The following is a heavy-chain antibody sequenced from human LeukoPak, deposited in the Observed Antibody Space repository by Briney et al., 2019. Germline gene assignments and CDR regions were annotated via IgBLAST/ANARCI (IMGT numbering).Heavy chain of an antibody. CDR1: GGSISSSSYY. D-gene: IGHD3-22*01. CDR3: ARHYYDSSGYFYYFDY. Sequence: PSETLSLTCTVSGGSISSSSYYWGWIRQPPGKGLEWIGSIYYSGSTYYNPSPKSRVTISVDTSKNQFSLKLSSVTAADTAVYYCARHYYDSSGYFYYFDYWGQGTLVTVSS. V-gene: IGHV4-39*01. CDR2: IYYSGST. J-gene: IGHJ4*02.